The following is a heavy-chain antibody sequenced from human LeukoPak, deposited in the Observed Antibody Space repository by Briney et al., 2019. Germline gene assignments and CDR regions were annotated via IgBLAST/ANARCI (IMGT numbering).Heavy chain of an antibody. V-gene: IGHV4-30-2*01. CDR2: IYHSGST. CDR1: GGSISSGGYS. D-gene: IGHD3-3*01. J-gene: IGHJ5*02. CDR3: ASALRFLEWSKFDP. Sequence: SQTLSLTCAVSGGSISSGGYSWSWIRQPPGKGLEWIGYIYHSGSTYYNPSRKSRVTIAVDRSKNQFSQKLSSVSAADTAVYYCASALRFLEWSKFDPWGQGTLVTVSS.